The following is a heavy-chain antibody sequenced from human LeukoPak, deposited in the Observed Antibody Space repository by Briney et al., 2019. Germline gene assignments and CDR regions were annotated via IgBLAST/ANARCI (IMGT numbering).Heavy chain of an antibody. J-gene: IGHJ3*02. CDR3: ARPFPISYYYDSSLAFDI. CDR1: GGSFSGYY. CDR2: IYYSGST. V-gene: IGHV4-34*01. Sequence: SETLSLTCAVYGGSFSGYYWSWIRQPPGKGLEWIGSIYYSGSTYYNPSLKSRVTISIDTSKNQFSLKLSSVTAADTAVYYCARPFPISYYYDSSLAFDIWGQGTMVTVSS. D-gene: IGHD3-22*01.